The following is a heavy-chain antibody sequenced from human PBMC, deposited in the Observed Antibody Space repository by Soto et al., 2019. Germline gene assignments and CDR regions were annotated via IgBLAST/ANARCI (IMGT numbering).Heavy chain of an antibody. CDR2: IIGGDGDK. J-gene: IGHJ5*01. Sequence: TGGSLRLSCAASGFTFRTFTMNWVRQAPGKGLEWVSGIIGGDGDKFYSDSVKGRFTISRDNSKDMLFLQMSSLRVDDTAVYYCAKDRDPDGIWTFDSWGQGTLVTVSS. V-gene: IGHV3-23*01. CDR1: GFTFRTFT. D-gene: IGHD3-9*01. CDR3: AKDRDPDGIWTFDS.